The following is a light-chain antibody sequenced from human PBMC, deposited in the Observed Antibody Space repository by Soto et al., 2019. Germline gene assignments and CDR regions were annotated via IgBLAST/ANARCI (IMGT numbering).Light chain of an antibody. V-gene: IGKV1-5*03. J-gene: IGKJ4*01. Sequence: DTQMTQSPSTLSASVGDRVTITCRASQSISSWLAWYQHKPGKAPNLLIYKASSLESGVPSRFSGSGSGTEFTLTVSSLQPDDFATYDCQQYDSYPLTFGGGTKVEIK. CDR3: QQYDSYPLT. CDR1: QSISSW. CDR2: KAS.